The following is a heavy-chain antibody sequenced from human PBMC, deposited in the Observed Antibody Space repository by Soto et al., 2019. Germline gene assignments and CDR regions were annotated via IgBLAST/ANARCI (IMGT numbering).Heavy chain of an antibody. CDR3: AGGRWVATAAGAYLSS. CDR1: GYAFSDYA. D-gene: IGHD5-12*01. CDR2: INAGNGRT. J-gene: IGHJ5*02. V-gene: IGHV1-3*01. Sequence: QVQFVQSGAEVKKPGASVKVSCKASGYAFSDYAIHWVRQAPGQRLEGMGWINAGNGRTKYSQELQGRVTITRDASATTAYRGLSSLRSKDAAVFYCAGGRWVATAAGAYLSSWDQGSLV.